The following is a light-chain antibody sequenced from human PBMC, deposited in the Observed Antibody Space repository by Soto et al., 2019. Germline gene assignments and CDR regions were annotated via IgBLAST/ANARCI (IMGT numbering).Light chain of an antibody. J-gene: IGKJ1*01. CDR3: LQDYNYPWT. V-gene: IGKV1-6*01. Sequence: AIQMTQSPSSLSASVGDRVTITCRASQGIRNDLGWYQQKPGKAPKLLIYAASTLQSGVPSRFSGSGSGTGSTLTISSLQPEDCATYYCLQDYNYPWTFGQGTKVDIK. CDR2: AAS. CDR1: QGIRND.